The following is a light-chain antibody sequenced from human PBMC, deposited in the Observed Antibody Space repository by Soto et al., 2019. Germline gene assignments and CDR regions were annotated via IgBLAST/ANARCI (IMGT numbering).Light chain of an antibody. CDR2: DNN. Sequence: QSVLTQPPSVSAAPGQKVTISCSGSSSNIGNHFVTWYQQLPGTAPKLLSYDNNKRPSGIPDRFSGSQSGTSATLGFTGLQTGDEAVYYCGSWDSSLTYVFGTGTKVTVL. V-gene: IGLV1-51*01. J-gene: IGLJ1*01. CDR1: SSNIGNHF. CDR3: GSWDSSLTYV.